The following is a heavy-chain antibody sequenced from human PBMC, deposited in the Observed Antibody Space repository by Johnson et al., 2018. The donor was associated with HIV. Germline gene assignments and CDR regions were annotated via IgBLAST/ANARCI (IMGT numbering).Heavy chain of an antibody. V-gene: IGHV3-30*04. CDR2: ISYDGSDK. Sequence: VQLVESGGGVVQPGMSLRLSCAASGFTFSSYGMHWVRQAPAKGLEWVAVISYDGSDKDYADSVKGRFTISRDSSKNTLYLQMNSLRAEDTAVYYCAREGEVGRAFDIWGQGTMVTVSS. CDR1: GFTFSSYG. J-gene: IGHJ3*02. D-gene: IGHD3-16*01. CDR3: AREGEVGRAFDI.